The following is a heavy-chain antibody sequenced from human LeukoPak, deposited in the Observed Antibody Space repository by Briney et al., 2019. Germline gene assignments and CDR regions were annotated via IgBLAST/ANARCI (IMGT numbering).Heavy chain of an antibody. Sequence: GESLKISCKGSGYSFTSYWIGWVRQMPGKGLEWMGIIYPGDSDTRYSPSFQGQVTISADKSISTTYLQWSSLKASDTAMYYCARQRSYYDSSGYYYAFDIWGQGTMVTVSS. J-gene: IGHJ3*02. D-gene: IGHD3-22*01. V-gene: IGHV5-51*01. CDR1: GYSFTSYW. CDR2: IYPGDSDT. CDR3: ARQRSYYDSSGYYYAFDI.